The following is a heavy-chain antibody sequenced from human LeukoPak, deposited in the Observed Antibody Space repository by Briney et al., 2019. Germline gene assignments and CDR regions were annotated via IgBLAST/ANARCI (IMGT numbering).Heavy chain of an antibody. CDR2: IYPGGGNG. CDR3: ARHFHSAWFGF. CDR1: GFDFTAYG. V-gene: IGHV5-51*01. D-gene: IGHD5-18*01. Sequence: GGSLLISSKGSGFDFTAYGIAWVRQMPGRGREWLGNIYPGGGNGRYSASFQGQFTISADKSKTTLYLQWTSLKASYPALYYCARHFHSAWFGFWGRGSLVTVSS. J-gene: IGHJ4*02.